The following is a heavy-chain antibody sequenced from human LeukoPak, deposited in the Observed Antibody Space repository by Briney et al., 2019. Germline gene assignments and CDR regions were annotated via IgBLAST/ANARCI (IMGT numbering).Heavy chain of an antibody. V-gene: IGHV4-34*01. J-gene: IGHJ5*02. CDR2: INHSGST. Sequence: SETLSLTCAVYGGSFSGYYWSWIRQPPGKGLEWIGEINHSGSTNYNPSLKSRVTIPVDTSKNQFSLKLSSVTAADTAVYYCARSFVITMVRGVSGWFDPWGQGTLVTVSS. D-gene: IGHD3-10*01. CDR3: ARSFVITMVRGVSGWFDP. CDR1: GGSFSGYY.